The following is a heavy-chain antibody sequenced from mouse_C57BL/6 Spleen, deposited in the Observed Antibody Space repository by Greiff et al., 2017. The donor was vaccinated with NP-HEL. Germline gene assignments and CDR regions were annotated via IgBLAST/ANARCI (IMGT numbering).Heavy chain of an antibody. J-gene: IGHJ3*01. CDR1: GYTFTSYW. CDR3: ARDWAFAY. CDR2: IDPSDSYT. Sequence: VQLQQPGAELVMPGASVKLSCKASGYTFTSYWMHWVKQRPGQGLEWIGEIDPSDSYTNYNQKVKGKSTLAEDKSTSTAYMLLSSLTAEDSAVYYCARDWAFAYWGQGTLVTVSA. D-gene: IGHD4-1*01. V-gene: IGHV1-69*01.